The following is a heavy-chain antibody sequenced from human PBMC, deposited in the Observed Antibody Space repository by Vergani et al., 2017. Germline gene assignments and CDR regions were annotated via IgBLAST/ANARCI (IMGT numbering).Heavy chain of an antibody. D-gene: IGHD2-2*01. CDR1: GFTFNSFA. Sequence: QLLESGGGLIQPGGSLRLSCAASGFTFNSFAMTWVRQATGQGLEWVSGINYKGGSTYYADSVKGRVTISRDNSKNTIYLQLTDLRPEETATYYFAKVCGSTSVLYGGGAFDVWVHGTMVTVSS. J-gene: IGHJ3*01. CDR2: INYKGGST. V-gene: IGHV3-23*01. CDR3: AKVCGSTSVLYGGGAFDV.